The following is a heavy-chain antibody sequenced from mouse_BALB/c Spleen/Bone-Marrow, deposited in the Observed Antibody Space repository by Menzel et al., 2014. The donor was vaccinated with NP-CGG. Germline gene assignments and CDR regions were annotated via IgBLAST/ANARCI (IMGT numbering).Heavy chain of an antibody. Sequence: VKLVESGAELVRPGSSVKISCKASGYAFSAYWMIWVKQRPGQGLEWIGQIYPGDGDTNYNGKFKGKATLTADKSSSPAYMQLSSLTSEDSAVYFCARSGYGSNYDYWGPDTTPTVSP. CDR1: GYAFSAYW. CDR2: IYPGDGDT. D-gene: IGHD1-1*01. V-gene: IGHV1-80*01. J-gene: IGHJ2*01. CDR3: ARSGYGSNYDY.